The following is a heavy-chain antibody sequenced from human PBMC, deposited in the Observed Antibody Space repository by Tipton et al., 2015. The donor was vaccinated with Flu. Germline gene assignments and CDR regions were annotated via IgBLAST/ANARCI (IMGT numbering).Heavy chain of an antibody. CDR3: ARVGLLTVFGLLIPNHFDP. CDR2: IYTSGST. V-gene: IGHV4-4*07. J-gene: IGHJ5*02. CDR1: GDSISSYY. Sequence: TLSLTCTVSGDSISSYYWSWIRQPAGKGLEWIGRIYTSGSTNYNASLKSRVTMSVDTSKNQFSLKLSSVTVADTAVYYCARVGLLTVFGLLIPNHFDPWGQGTLVTVSS. D-gene: IGHD3-3*01.